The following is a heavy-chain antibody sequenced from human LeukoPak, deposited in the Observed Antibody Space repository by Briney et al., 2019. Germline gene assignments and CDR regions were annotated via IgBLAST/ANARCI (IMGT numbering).Heavy chain of an antibody. V-gene: IGHV4-30-4*01. J-gene: IGHJ4*02. Sequence: SQTLSLTCTVSGGSISSGDYYWSWIRQPPGKGLEWIGYIYYSGSTYYNPSLKSRVTISVDTSKNQFSLRLNSVTAADTAVYYCARTLYGSESLYYFDHWGQGTLVTVSS. D-gene: IGHD3-10*01. CDR2: IYYSGST. CDR3: ARTLYGSESLYYFDH. CDR1: GGSISSGDYY.